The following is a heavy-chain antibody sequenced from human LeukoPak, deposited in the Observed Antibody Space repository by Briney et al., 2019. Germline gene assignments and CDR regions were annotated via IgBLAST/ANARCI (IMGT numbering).Heavy chain of an antibody. J-gene: IGHJ4*02. CDR2: IKEDGTRK. D-gene: IGHD3-16*01. CDR1: GFTVDTYW. V-gene: IGHV3-7*01. CDR3: VAWGSLVV. Sequence: GGSLRLYCVASGFTVDTYWMSWVRQAPGKGLDWVAHIKEDGTRKYYVDSVRGRFTISRDNAKNSLFLQMNSLRVEDTAVFYCVAWGSLVVWGQGTLVTVSS.